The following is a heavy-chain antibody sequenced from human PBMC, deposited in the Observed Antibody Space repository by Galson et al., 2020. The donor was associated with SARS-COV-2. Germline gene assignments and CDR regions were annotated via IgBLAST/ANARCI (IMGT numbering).Heavy chain of an antibody. J-gene: IGHJ4*02. CDR1: GFTFSSYR. D-gene: IGHD7-27*01. CDR3: ARGDMGNDYFDY. V-gene: IGHV3-74*01. CDR2: IYSEGSST. Sequence: ALHGESLKISCAASGFTFSSYRLHWVRQAPGKGLVLVSRIYSEGSSTSHADSVKGRLTISGDNAKNTLYLQMNSLRAEDTAVYYCARGDMGNDYFDYWGQGTLVTVSS.